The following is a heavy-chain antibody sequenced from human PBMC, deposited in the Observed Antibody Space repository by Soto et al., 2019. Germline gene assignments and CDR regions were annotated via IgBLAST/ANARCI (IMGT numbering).Heavy chain of an antibody. J-gene: IGHJ4*02. CDR1: GGTFNTFA. Sequence: QVQLVQSGAEVKKPGSSVKVSCKASGGTFNTFAVSWVRQAPGQGLEWMGGIIPIFGPANYAQKLQGRVTITADKSTSTAYMELSNLRSEDTAVYYCARAAKRYFDYWGQGTLVTVSS. V-gene: IGHV1-69*06. CDR2: IIPIFGPA. CDR3: ARAAKRYFDY.